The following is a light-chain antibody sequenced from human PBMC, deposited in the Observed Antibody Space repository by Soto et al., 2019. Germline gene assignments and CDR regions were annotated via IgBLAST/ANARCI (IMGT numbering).Light chain of an antibody. CDR3: QKYHSYWT. V-gene: IGKV1-5*01. CDR2: DAT. CDR1: QSISSW. Sequence: DIQMTQSPSTLSASVGDRVTITCRASQSISSWLAWYQQKPGKAPKLLIYDATSLESGVPSRLSGSGSETEFTPTVSSLQPDYFKLYYYQKYHSYWTFGQGTEVEIK. J-gene: IGKJ1*01.